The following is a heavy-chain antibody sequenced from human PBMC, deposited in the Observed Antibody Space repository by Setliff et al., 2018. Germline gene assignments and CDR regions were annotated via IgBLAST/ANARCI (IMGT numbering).Heavy chain of an antibody. CDR2: INHSGST. Sequence: SETLSLTCAVYGESFSGHYWSWIRQPPGKGLEWIGEINHSGSTNYNPSLKSRVTISVDTSKNQFSLKLSSVAAADTAVYYCARGFDVCGGGACYTDGPYYFDYWGLGTWSPSPQ. CDR1: GESFSGHY. J-gene: IGHJ4*02. D-gene: IGHD2-21*02. CDR3: ARGFDVCGGGACYTDGPYYFDY. V-gene: IGHV4-34*01.